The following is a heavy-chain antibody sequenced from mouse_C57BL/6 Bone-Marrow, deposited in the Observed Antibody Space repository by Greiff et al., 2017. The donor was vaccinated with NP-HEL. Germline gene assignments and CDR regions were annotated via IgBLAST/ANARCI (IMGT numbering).Heavy chain of an antibody. J-gene: IGHJ4*01. CDR1: GFTFSSYG. CDR2: ISSGGSYT. V-gene: IGHV5-6*02. D-gene: IGHD1-1*01. Sequence: DVKLVESGGDLVKPGGSLKLSCAASGFTFSSYGMSWVRQTPDKRLEWVATISSGGSYTYYPDSVKGRFTSSRDNAKNTLYLQMSSLKSEDTAMYYGAREGPYGDYAMDYWGQGTSVTVSS. CDR3: AREGPYGDYAMDY.